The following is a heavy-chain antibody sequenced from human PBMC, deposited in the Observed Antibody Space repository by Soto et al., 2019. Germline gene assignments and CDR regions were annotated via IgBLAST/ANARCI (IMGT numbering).Heavy chain of an antibody. J-gene: IGHJ6*02. CDR2: IIPIFGTA. CDR3: ARVRSRIPYYHYGMDV. Sequence: SVKVSCKASGGTFSSYAISWVRQAPGQGLEWMGGIIPIFGTANYAQKFQGRVTITADESTSTAYMELSSLRSEDTAVYYCARVRSRIPYYHYGMDVWGQGTLVTVSS. CDR1: GGTFSSYA. V-gene: IGHV1-69*13.